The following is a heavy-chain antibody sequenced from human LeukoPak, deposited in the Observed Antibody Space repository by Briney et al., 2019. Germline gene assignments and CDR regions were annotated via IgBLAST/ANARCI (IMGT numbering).Heavy chain of an antibody. J-gene: IGHJ5*02. Sequence: GGSLRLSCAASGFTFSSYWMHWVRQAPGKGLVWVSRINSDGSSTSYADSVKGRFTISRDNAKNTLYLQMNSLRAEDTAVYYCARVSSVAVIPYHWGQGTLVTVSS. CDR3: ARVSSVAVIPYH. V-gene: IGHV3-74*01. CDR2: INSDGSST. CDR1: GFTFSSYW. D-gene: IGHD3-22*01.